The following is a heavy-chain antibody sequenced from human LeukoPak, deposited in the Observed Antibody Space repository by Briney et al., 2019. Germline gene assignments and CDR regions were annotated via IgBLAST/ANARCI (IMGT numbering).Heavy chain of an antibody. CDR1: GGSFSGYY. V-gene: IGHV4-34*01. CDR2: INHSGST. CDR3: ADYYYDSSGYSDY. J-gene: IGHJ4*02. Sequence: SETLSLTCAVYGGSFSGYYWSWIRQPPGKGLEWIGEINHSGSTNYNASLKSQVTISVDTSKNQFSLKLSSVTAADTAVYYCADYYYDSSGYSDYWGQGTLVTVSS. D-gene: IGHD3-22*01.